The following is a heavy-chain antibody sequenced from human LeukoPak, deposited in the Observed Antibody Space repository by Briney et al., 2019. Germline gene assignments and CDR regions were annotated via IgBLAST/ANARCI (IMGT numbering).Heavy chain of an antibody. J-gene: IGHJ5*02. V-gene: IGHV4-4*07. CDR3: ARDMVRGNWFDP. D-gene: IGHD3-10*01. Sequence: PSETLSLTCTVSGGSISSYYWSWIRQPAGKGLERIGRIYTSGSTNYNPSLKRRVTMSVDTSKNQFSLKLSSVTAADTAVYYCARDMVRGNWFDPWGQGTLVTVSS. CDR2: IYTSGST. CDR1: GGSISSYY.